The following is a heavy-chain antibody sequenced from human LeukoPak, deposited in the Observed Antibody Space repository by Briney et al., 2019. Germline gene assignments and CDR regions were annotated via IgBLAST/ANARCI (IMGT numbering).Heavy chain of an antibody. CDR1: GFTVSSNY. D-gene: IGHD3-22*01. CDR3: ARLRGYYDSSSYYYVPIGNNWFDP. V-gene: IGHV3-53*01. J-gene: IGHJ5*02. Sequence: PGGSLRLSCAASGFTVSSNYMSWVRQAPGKGLEWVSVIYSGGSTYYADSVKGRFTISRDNSKNTLYLQMNSLRAEDTAVYYCARLRGYYDSSSYYYVPIGNNWFDPWGQGTLVTVSS. CDR2: IYSGGST.